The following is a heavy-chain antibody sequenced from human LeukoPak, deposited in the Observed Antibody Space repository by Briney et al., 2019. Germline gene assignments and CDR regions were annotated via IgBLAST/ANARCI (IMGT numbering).Heavy chain of an antibody. CDR2: IHNSGNT. CDR1: GGSVTSAGYY. D-gene: IGHD1-14*01. V-gene: IGHV4-30-4*01. J-gene: IGHJ6*02. CDR3: ARGRNFLVDV. Sequence: SETLSPTCTVPGGSVTSAGYYWSWIRQPPGKGLEWIGYIHNSGNTYYKSSLKSRIAISTDTSKNMISLRLSSVTAADTAVYYCARGRNFLVDVWGQGTTVTVSS.